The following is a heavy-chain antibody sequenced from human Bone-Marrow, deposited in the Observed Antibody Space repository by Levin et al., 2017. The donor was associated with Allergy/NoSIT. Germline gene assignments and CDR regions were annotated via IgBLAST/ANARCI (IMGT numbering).Heavy chain of an antibody. V-gene: IGHV4-39*07. CDR1: GGSISSSSYY. CDR2: IYYSGST. J-gene: IGHJ4*02. D-gene: IGHD2-15*01. Sequence: PSETLSLTCTVSGGSISSSSYYWGWIRQPPGKGLEWIGSIYYSGSTYYNPSLKSRVTISVDTSKNQFSLKLSSVTAADTAVYYCARDPRRAAYFDYWGQGTLVTVSS. CDR3: ARDPRRAAYFDY.